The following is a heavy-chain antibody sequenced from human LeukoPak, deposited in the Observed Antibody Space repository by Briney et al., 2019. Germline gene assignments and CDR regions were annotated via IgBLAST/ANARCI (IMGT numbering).Heavy chain of an antibody. Sequence: ASVKVSFKASGGTFSTYAISWVRQAPGQGLEWMGRIIPVLGVANYAQKFQGSVTISADKSTSTAYMEVSSLRSEDTAVYYCATGIGTLWSGYYHDYWGQGTLVTVSS. CDR1: GGTFSTYA. CDR3: ATGIGTLWSGYYHDY. V-gene: IGHV1-69*04. D-gene: IGHD3-3*01. J-gene: IGHJ4*02. CDR2: IIPVLGVA.